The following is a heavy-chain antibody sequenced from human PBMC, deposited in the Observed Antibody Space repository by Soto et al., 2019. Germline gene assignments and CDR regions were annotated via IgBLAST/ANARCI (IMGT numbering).Heavy chain of an antibody. V-gene: IGHV1-69*01. Sequence: QVQLVQSGAEVKKPGSSVKVSCKASGGTFSSYAISWVRQAPGQGLEWMGGIIPIFGTANYAQKFQGRVTITADESTSTADLELSSLRSEDTAGYDCAVRSQGGQPDNNWFDPWGQGTLVTVSS. CDR1: GGTFSSYA. CDR2: IIPIFGTA. D-gene: IGHD1-26*01. J-gene: IGHJ5*02. CDR3: AVRSQGGQPDNNWFDP.